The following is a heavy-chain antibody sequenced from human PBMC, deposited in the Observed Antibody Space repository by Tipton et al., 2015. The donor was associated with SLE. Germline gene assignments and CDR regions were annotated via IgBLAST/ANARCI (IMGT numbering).Heavy chain of an antibody. CDR1: GFTFSSYW. CDR3: TREYPGYYYYLDV. D-gene: IGHD2-2*01. Sequence: SLRLSCAASGFTFSSYWMHWVRQAPGKGLVWVSRINSDGSSTRYADSEKSRFTISRDNAKNTLYLQMNSLTAEDTAVYYCTREYPGYYYYLDVWGKGTTVTVSS. V-gene: IGHV3-74*01. J-gene: IGHJ6*03. CDR2: INSDGSST.